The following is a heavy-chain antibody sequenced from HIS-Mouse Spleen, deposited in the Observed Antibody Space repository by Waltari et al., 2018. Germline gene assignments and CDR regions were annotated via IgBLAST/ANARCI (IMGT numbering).Heavy chain of an antibody. D-gene: IGHD6-13*01. CDR3: AREIPYSSSWYDWYFDL. CDR2: IYTSGST. V-gene: IGHV4-4*07. J-gene: IGHJ2*01. Sequence: QVQLQESGPGLVTPSETLSLPCTVSGGPISSYIWRWIRQPAGNGLEWIGRIYTSGSTNYNPSLKSRVTMSVDTSKNQFSLKLSSVTAADTAVYYCAREIPYSSSWYDWYFDLWGRGTLVTVSS. CDR1: GGPISSYI.